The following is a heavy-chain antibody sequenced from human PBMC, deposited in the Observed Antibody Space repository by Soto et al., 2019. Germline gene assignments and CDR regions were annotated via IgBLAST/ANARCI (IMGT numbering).Heavy chain of an antibody. CDR2: ITSRSDII. J-gene: IGHJ4*02. Sequence: GSLRLSCAASGFSFSSYSMNWVRQAPGKGLEWISYITSRSDIIYYADSVKGRFTVSRDNAKNSLYLHMHSLRGEDTAVYYFARRGGGDGLVYDYWGQGTLVTVSS. D-gene: IGHD2-21*02. CDR1: GFSFSSYS. CDR3: ARRGGGDGLVYDY. V-gene: IGHV3-48*01.